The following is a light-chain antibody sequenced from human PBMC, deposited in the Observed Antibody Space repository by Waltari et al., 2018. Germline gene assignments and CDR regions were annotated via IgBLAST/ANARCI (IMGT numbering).Light chain of an antibody. V-gene: IGLV4-69*01. CDR1: SGHSSNI. J-gene: IGLJ3*02. CDR2: VNSDGSH. CDR3: QTGGHGTWV. Sequence: QLVLTQSPSASASLGASVKLTCTLSSGHSSNIVAWHQQKPEKGPRYLLKVNSDGSHTKGDEMPVRFAGSSAGSERYLTISSLQSEDEADYYCQTGGHGTWVFGGGTKLTVV.